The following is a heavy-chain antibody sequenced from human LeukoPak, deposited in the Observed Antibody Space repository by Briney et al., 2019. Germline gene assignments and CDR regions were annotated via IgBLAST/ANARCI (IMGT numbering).Heavy chain of an antibody. D-gene: IGHD6-19*01. V-gene: IGHV1-3*01. Sequence: ASVKVSCKASGYIFTIYAVHWVRQAPGQRLEWMGWINAGNGNTKYSQKFQGRVTISGDASASTVYMELSSLQSEDTAVYYCARVGSSGWHFDYWGQGTLVTVSS. J-gene: IGHJ4*02. CDR2: INAGNGNT. CDR3: ARVGSSGWHFDY. CDR1: GYIFTIYA.